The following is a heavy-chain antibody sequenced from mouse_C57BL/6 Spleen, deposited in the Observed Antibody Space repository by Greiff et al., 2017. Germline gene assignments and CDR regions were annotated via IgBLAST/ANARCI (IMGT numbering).Heavy chain of an antibody. CDR2: ISYDGSN. V-gene: IGHV3-6*01. CDR1: GYSITSGYY. D-gene: IGHD1-1*01. J-gene: IGHJ4*01. CDR3: ARDGTTVVAHYYAMDY. Sequence: VQLKESGPGLVKPSQSLSLTCSVTGYSITSGYYWNWIRQFPGNKLEWMGYISYDGSNNYNPSLKNRISITRDTSKNQFFLKLNSVTTEDTATYYCARDGTTVVAHYYAMDYWGQGTSVTVSS.